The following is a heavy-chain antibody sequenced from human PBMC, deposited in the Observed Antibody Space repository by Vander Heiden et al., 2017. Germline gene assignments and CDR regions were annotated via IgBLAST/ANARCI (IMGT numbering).Heavy chain of an antibody. J-gene: IGHJ6*02. CDR1: GFTFNVYG. Sequence: QVHLVESGGGVVQPGSSLRLSCAASGFTFNVYGMNWVRQGLGKGLEGVAHRAHDGSKKDYVDSVRGRFIMYRDNDRKMVYLEMNGLRDDDTAVYYCGKDYCSDGLCYLGHQYNGMDAWGRGTTV. CDR3: GKDYCSDGLCYLGHQYNGMDA. D-gene: IGHD2-8*01. CDR2: RAHDGSKK. V-gene: IGHV3-30*18.